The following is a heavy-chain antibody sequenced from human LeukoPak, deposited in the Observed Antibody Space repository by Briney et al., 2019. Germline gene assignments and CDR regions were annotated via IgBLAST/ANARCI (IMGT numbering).Heavy chain of an antibody. D-gene: IGHD2-15*01. CDR2: ISGGGGDT. V-gene: IGHV3-23*01. J-gene: IGHJ4*02. Sequence: GGSLRLSCAASGFTFSSYPMSWVRQAPGKGLEGVSGISGGGGDTFYADSVKGRFTISRDNTKNTLYLQMNSLRAEDTAVYCCAESLGYCSGGSCYFYFDYWGQGTLVTVSS. CDR3: AESLGYCSGGSCYFYFDY. CDR1: GFTFSSYP.